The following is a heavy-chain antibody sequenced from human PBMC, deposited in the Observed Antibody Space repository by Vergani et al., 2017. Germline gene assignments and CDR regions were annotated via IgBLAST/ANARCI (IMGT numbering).Heavy chain of an antibody. J-gene: IGHJ4*02. CDR3: PGLSYDTTPFLQGGYDC. D-gene: IGHD3-22*01. V-gene: IGHV3-23*01. Sequence: EVQLLQSGGGVIQPGGSVRLSCAASGFTFSACPMTWVRQAPGRGLEWVSAISARYPSTYYADSVKGRFPISRDYSKNMLYLQMNSLRAEVPAVYYWPGLSYDTTPFLQGGYDCWGQGTLVSVSS. CDR1: GFTFSACP. CDR2: ISARYPST.